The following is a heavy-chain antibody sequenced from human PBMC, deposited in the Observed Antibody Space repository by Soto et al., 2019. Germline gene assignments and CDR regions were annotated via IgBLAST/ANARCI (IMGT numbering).Heavy chain of an antibody. CDR1: GGSISSGGYY. Sequence: SETLSLTCTVSGGSISSGGYYWNWIRQHPGKGLEWIGYIYYSGSTYYNPSLKSRVTISVDTSKNQFSLKLSSVTAADTAVYYCARGQDVTAKNWGQGTLVTVSS. CDR3: ARGQDVTAKN. D-gene: IGHD2-21*02. V-gene: IGHV4-31*03. CDR2: IYYSGST. J-gene: IGHJ4*02.